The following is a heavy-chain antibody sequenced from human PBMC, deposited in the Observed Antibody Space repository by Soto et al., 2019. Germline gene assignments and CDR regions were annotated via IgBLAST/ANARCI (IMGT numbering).Heavy chain of an antibody. V-gene: IGHV6-1*01. J-gene: IGHJ4*02. CDR2: TYYRSKWHN. CDR1: GDSVSSKSAA. D-gene: IGHD1-26*01. Sequence: PSQTLSLTCAISGDSVSSKSAAWNWIRQSPPRGLEWLGRTYYRSKWHNEYAVSVKSRIIVNPDTSKNQFSLQLNSVTPEDTAMYYCARSGNEGAVDYWGQGTLVTVSS. CDR3: ARSGNEGAVDY.